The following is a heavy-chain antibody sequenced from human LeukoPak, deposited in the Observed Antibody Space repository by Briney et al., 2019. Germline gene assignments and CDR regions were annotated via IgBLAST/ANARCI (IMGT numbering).Heavy chain of an antibody. J-gene: IGHJ4*02. Sequence: GGSLRLSCAASGFTFSSYSMNWVRQAPGKGLEWVSAISGSGGSTYYADSVKGRFTISRDNSKNTLYLQMNSLRAEDTAVYYCAKDWYGSGSLPLYWGQGTLVTVSS. CDR1: GFTFSSYS. D-gene: IGHD3-10*01. CDR3: AKDWYGSGSLPLY. CDR2: ISGSGGST. V-gene: IGHV3-23*01.